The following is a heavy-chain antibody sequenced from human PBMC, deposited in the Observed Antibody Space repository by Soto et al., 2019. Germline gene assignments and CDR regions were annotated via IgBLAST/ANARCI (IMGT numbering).Heavy chain of an antibody. J-gene: IGHJ6*02. Sequence: ASVKVSCKASGYTFTSYGISWVRQSPGQGLEWMGWISAHNGNTNYAQNLQGRVIMTTDTSTNTAYMELRSLRSDDTAVYYCTREGSAPYYYYGMDVWGQGTTVTVSS. D-gene: IGHD3-10*01. V-gene: IGHV1-18*01. CDR3: TREGSAPYYYYGMDV. CDR1: GYTFTSYG. CDR2: ISAHNGNT.